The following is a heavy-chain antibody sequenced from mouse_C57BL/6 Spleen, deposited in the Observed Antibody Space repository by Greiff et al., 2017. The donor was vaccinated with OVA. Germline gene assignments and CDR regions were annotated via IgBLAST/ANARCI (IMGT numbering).Heavy chain of an antibody. Sequence: EVKLVESGGGLVKPGGSLKLSCAASGFTFSDYGMHWVRQAPEKGLEWVAYISSGSSTIYYADTVKGRFTISRDNAKNTLFLQMTSLRSEDTAMYYCARETTVVATDYAMDYWGQGTSVTVSS. V-gene: IGHV5-17*01. CDR3: ARETTVVATDYAMDY. CDR2: ISSGSSTI. J-gene: IGHJ4*01. CDR1: GFTFSDYG. D-gene: IGHD1-1*01.